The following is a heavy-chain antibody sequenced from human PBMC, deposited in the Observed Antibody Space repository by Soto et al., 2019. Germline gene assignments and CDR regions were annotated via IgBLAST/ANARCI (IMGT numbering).Heavy chain of an antibody. CDR1: GFTFSSYA. Sequence: EVQLLESGGGLVQPGGSLRLSCAASGFTFSSYAMSWVRQAPGKGLEWVSAISGSGGSTYYADSVKGRFTISRDNSKNKLYLQMNSLRAQDTAVYYCAKPSLGRIQLWFWCDPLGQGTLVTLSS. CDR3: AKPSLGRIQLWFWCDP. V-gene: IGHV3-23*01. J-gene: IGHJ5*02. D-gene: IGHD5-18*01. CDR2: ISGSGGST.